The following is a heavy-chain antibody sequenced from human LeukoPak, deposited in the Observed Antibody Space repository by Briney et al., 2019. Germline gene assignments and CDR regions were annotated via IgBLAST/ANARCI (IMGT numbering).Heavy chain of an antibody. J-gene: IGHJ4*02. V-gene: IGHV3-43*01. Sequence: GGSLRLSCATSGFNIDRYTIHWVRQAPGKGLEWVSLAGWAGGTTFYSDSVRGRFTISRDSGRKSVYLQMNSLTTDDTAFYFCAKELDTMFFDYWGQGALVTVSS. D-gene: IGHD3-10*02. CDR1: GFNIDRYT. CDR3: AKELDTMFFDY. CDR2: AGWAGGTT.